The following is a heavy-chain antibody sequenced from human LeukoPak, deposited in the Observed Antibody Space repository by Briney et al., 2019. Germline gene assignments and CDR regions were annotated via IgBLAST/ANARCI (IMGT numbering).Heavy chain of an antibody. V-gene: IGHV4-34*01. J-gene: IGHJ4*02. Sequence: SETLSLTCAVYGGSFSGYYWTWIRQPPGKGLEWIGEINHSGNTNYNPSLKSRVTISIDTSKNRFSLILNSVTAADTAVYYCARGLSDVYWGQGTLVTVSS. CDR1: GGSFSGYY. CDR3: ARGLSDVY. CDR2: INHSGNT.